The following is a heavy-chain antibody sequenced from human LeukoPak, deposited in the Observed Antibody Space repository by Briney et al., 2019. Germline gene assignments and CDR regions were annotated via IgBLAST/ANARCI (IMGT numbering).Heavy chain of an antibody. CDR1: GFTFSSYE. V-gene: IGHV3-48*03. CDR3: ARDKSTMIVVVPDAFDI. CDR2: ISSSGSTI. J-gene: IGHJ3*02. Sequence: PGGSLRLSCAASGFTFSSYEMNWARQAPGKGLEWVSYISSSGSTIYYADSVKGRFTISRDNAKNSLYLQMNSLRAEDTAVYYCARDKSTMIVVVPDAFDIWGQGTMVTVSS. D-gene: IGHD3-22*01.